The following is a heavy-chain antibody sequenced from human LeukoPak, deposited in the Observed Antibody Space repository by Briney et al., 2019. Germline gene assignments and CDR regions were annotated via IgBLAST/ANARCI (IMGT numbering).Heavy chain of an antibody. D-gene: IGHD6-6*01. CDR2: ISSSSSTI. V-gene: IGHV3-48*02. CDR1: GFTLSTYT. Sequence: PGGSLRLSCAASGFTLSTYTMNWVRQAPGKGLQWFSYISSSSSTIYYADSVKGRFTISRDNAKNSLYLQMNSLRDEDTAVYYCAREYSSSSGRAFDIWVQGTMVTVSS. J-gene: IGHJ3*02. CDR3: AREYSSSSGRAFDI.